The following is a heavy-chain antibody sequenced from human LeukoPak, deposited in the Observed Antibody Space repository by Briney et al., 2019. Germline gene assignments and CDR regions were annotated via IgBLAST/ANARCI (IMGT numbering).Heavy chain of an antibody. Sequence: SETQSLTCTVSGGSISSYYWSWIRQPPGKGLEWIGYIYYSGSTNYNPSLKSRVTISVDTSKNQFSLKLSSVTAADTAVYYCARESRDSSGYYCIDYWGQGTLVTVSS. J-gene: IGHJ4*02. CDR2: IYYSGST. D-gene: IGHD3-22*01. CDR1: GGSISSYY. CDR3: ARESRDSSGYYCIDY. V-gene: IGHV4-59*01.